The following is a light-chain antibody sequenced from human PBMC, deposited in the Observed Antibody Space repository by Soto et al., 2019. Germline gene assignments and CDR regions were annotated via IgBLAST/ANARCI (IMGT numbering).Light chain of an antibody. Sequence: QSVLTQPASVSGSAGQSITITCTGTSSVVGSYNLVSWYQQHPGKAPNLMIYEVSKRPSGVSNRFSGSKSGNTASLTISGLQAEDEADYYCCSYAGSSTYVFRTGTKVTVL. V-gene: IGLV2-23*02. J-gene: IGLJ1*01. CDR1: SSVVGSYNL. CDR2: EVS. CDR3: CSYAGSSTYV.